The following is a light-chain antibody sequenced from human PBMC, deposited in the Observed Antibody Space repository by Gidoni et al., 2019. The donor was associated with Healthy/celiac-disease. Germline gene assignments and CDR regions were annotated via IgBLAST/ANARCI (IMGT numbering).Light chain of an antibody. CDR3: QQLNSYPLT. CDR1: QGISSY. J-gene: IGKJ4*01. Sequence: DIKLTQSPSFLSASVGDRVPITCRASQGISSYLAWYQQKPGKAPKLLIYAASTLQSGVPSRFSGSGSGTEFTLTISSLQPEDFATYYCQQLNSYPLTFGGETKVEIK. CDR2: AAS. V-gene: IGKV1-9*01.